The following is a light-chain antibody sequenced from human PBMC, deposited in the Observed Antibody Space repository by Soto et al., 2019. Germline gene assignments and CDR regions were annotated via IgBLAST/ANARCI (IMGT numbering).Light chain of an antibody. J-gene: IGKJ1*01. CDR3: QQSSSSPPT. V-gene: IGKV1-39*01. Sequence: IRIAQCRSTLYTSVEDRSIITCRASQSISNHLNWYQQKPGKAPKLLIFAASSLQSGVPSRFSGSRSGPDFTLTISCLQPEDFATYYCQQSSSSPPTFRQGTKVDIK. CDR2: AAS. CDR1: QSISNH.